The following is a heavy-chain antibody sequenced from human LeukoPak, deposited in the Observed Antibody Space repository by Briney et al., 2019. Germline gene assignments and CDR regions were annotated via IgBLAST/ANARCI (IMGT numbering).Heavy chain of an antibody. CDR3: ARERGPFRDFWSGHSPLDY. J-gene: IGHJ4*02. CDR2: ISYDGSNK. D-gene: IGHD3-3*01. CDR1: GFTFSSYA. Sequence: PGRSLRLSCAASGFTFSSYAMHWVRQTPGKGLEWVAVISYDGSNKYYADSVKGRFTISRDNSKNTLYLQMNSLRAEDTAVYYCARERGPFRDFWSGHSPLDYWGQGTLVTVSS. V-gene: IGHV3-30-3*01.